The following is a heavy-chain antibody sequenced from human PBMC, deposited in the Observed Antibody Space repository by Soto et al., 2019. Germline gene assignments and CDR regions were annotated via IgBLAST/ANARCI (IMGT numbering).Heavy chain of an antibody. CDR2: IYHSGMT. CDR3: ATVRWELHDAVDI. J-gene: IGHJ3*02. Sequence: QVQLQASGPGLVKPSQTLSLTCTVSGGSISTGGYYLSWIRQHPGRGLAWIGYIYHSGMTFSNPSLQSRVAISIDTSKNKFSLKLSSVTAADTAVYYCATVRWELHDAVDIWGQVTIVSVSS. D-gene: IGHD1-26*01. V-gene: IGHV4-31*03. CDR1: GGSISTGGYY.